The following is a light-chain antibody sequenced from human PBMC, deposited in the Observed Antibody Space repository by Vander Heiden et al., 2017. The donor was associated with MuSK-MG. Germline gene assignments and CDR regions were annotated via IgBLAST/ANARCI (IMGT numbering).Light chain of an antibody. J-gene: IGKJ2*01. Sequence: EIVLTQSPATLSLSPGERATLSCRASQSISNYLAWYQQKPGQAPRLLIYAASNRDTGVPARFSGSGYGKDFSLTISSREPEDEAVYYCQQQSNWPPFTFGQGTKVDIK. CDR2: AAS. V-gene: IGKV3-11*01. CDR1: QSISNY. CDR3: QQQSNWPPFT.